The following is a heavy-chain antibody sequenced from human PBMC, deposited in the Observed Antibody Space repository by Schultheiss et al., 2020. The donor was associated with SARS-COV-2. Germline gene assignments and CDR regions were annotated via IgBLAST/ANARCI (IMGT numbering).Heavy chain of an antibody. CDR1: GFTFSSYA. D-gene: IGHD6-19*01. J-gene: IGHJ3*02. CDR3: ARDWKQWLQGRGAFDI. CDR2: ISGSGGST. Sequence: GESLKISCAASGFTFSSYAMSWVRQAPGKGLEWVSAISGSGGSTYYADSVKGRFTISRDNSKNTLYLQMNSLRAEDTALYHCARDWKQWLQGRGAFDIWGQGTMVTVSS. V-gene: IGHV3-23*01.